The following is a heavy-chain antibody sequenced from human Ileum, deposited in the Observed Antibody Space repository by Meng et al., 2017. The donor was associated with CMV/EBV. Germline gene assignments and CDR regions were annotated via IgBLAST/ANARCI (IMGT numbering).Heavy chain of an antibody. D-gene: IGHD6-19*01. CDR1: GGSITSSNW. CDR2: IYHSGST. V-gene: IGHV4-4*02. J-gene: IGHJ4*02. CDR3: ARALYSSGWMGTG. Sequence: SETLSLTCAVSGGSITSSNWWTWVRLPPGKGLEWIGEIYHSGSTNYNTSLKSRVTISGDKSKKQFSLKLSSVTAADTAVYYCARALYSSGWMGTGWGQGTLVTVSS.